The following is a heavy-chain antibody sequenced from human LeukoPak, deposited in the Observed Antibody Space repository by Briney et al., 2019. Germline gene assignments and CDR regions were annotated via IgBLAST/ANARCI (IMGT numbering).Heavy chain of an antibody. J-gene: IGHJ2*01. CDR1: GFTFSSYA. CDR2: ISGSGSST. V-gene: IGHV3-23*01. Sequence: GGSLRLSCAASGFTFSSYAMSWVRQAPGKGLEWVSAISGSGSSTYYADSVKGRFTISRDNSKNTLYLQMNSLRAEDTAVYYCAKVSYDFWSGYYMGLWYFDLWGRGTLVTVSS. CDR3: AKVSYDFWSGYYMGLWYFDL. D-gene: IGHD3-3*01.